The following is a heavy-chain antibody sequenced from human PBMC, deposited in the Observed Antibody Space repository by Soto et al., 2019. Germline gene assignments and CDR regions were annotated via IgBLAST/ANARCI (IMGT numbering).Heavy chain of an antibody. Sequence: QVQLQESGPGLVKPSQTLSLTCTVSGGSISSGGYYWTWIRQHPGKGLEWIGYIYYSGSTYYNPSLKSPVTISVDTSKNQFALKLSSVTAADTAVYYCAREGTGYYNTFDYWGQGTLVTVSS. CDR1: GGSISSGGYY. J-gene: IGHJ4*02. CDR3: AREGTGYYNTFDY. D-gene: IGHD3-9*01. V-gene: IGHV4-31*01. CDR2: IYYSGST.